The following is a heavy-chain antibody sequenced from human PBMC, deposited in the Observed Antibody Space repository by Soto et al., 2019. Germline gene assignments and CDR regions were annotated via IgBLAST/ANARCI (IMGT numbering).Heavy chain of an antibody. CDR1: GYSFTSYW. Sequence: GESLKISCKGSGYSFTSYWISWVRQMPGKGLEWMGRIDPSDSYTNYSPSFQGHVTISADKSISTAYLQMNSLRAEDTAVYYCARSSGGSGKLWNYYGMDVWGQGTTVTVSS. V-gene: IGHV5-10-1*01. CDR3: ARSSGGSGKLWNYYGMDV. CDR2: IDPSDSYT. D-gene: IGHD3-10*01. J-gene: IGHJ6*02.